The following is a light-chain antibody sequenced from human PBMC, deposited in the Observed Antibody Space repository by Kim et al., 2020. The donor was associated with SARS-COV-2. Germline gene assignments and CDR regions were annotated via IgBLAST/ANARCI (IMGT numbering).Light chain of an antibody. CDR3: QQRNNWSYT. CDR2: GAS. V-gene: IGKV3-11*01. Sequence: VFPEDSASLSCRASQRVIRYLAWYQQNPGRAPRLLIYGASNRATGIPARFSGSGSGTDFTLTISSLEPEDCAVYYCQQRNNWSYTFGQGTKLEI. CDR1: QRVIRY. J-gene: IGKJ2*01.